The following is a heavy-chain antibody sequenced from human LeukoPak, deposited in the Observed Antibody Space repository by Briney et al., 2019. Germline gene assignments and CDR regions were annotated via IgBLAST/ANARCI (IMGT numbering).Heavy chain of an antibody. V-gene: IGHV4-39*01. CDR3: ARGVNFCTSSHCRGDYFGS. J-gene: IGHJ4*02. Sequence: SETLSPTCSVSGGSASNSSYFWAWIRQPPGKGLEWIGSIYFTGTTYYNPSLRSRVTISVTTSKNQFSLRLTSVTAADTALYYCARGVNFCTSSHCRGDYFGSWGQGSLVSVSS. CDR2: IYFTGTT. D-gene: IGHD2-2*01. CDR1: GGSASNSSYF.